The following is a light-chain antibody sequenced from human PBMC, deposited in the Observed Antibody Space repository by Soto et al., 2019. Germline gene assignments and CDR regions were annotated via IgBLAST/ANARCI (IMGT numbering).Light chain of an antibody. CDR1: SSDVGAYNY. CDR3: FSHRGGDSHV. V-gene: IGLV2-14*01. CDR2: GVT. J-gene: IGLJ1*01. Sequence: QSVLTQPASVSGSPGQSITISCTGTSSDVGAYNYVSWYQQYPGKAPKLMIYGVTNRPSGVSNRFSGSKTGNTASLTISGLQAEDEAVYYCFSHRGGDSHVFGTGTKVTVL.